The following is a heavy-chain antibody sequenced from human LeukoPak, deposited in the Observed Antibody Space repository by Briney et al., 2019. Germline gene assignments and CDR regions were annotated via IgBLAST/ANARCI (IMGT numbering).Heavy chain of an antibody. V-gene: IGHV4-59*01. D-gene: IGHD3-3*01. CDR3: ARSPYDFWSGYYTTYYYYYYMDV. Sequence: SETLSLTCAVSGGSISNYYWSWIRQPPGKGLEWIGYIYYSWSTNYNPSLKSRVTISVDTSKNQFSLKLSSVTAADTAVYYCARSPYDFWSGYYTTYYYYYYMDVWGKGTTVTVSS. J-gene: IGHJ6*03. CDR2: IYYSWST. CDR1: GGSISNYY.